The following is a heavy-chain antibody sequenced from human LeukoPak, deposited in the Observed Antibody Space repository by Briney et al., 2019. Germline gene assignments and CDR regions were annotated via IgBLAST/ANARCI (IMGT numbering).Heavy chain of an antibody. CDR1: TVTFRSFA. CDR3: ARVRGGEVWGSHPLDY. Sequence: GGSLRLSCTASTVTFRSFAMSWVRQAPGKGLFWVSGIGGSGGSTFYADSVKGRFTISRDNSKNTMYLEMKSLRAEDTAVYYCARVRGGEVWGSHPLDYWGQGTLVTVSP. CDR2: IGGSGGST. D-gene: IGHD3-16*01. J-gene: IGHJ4*02. V-gene: IGHV3-23*01.